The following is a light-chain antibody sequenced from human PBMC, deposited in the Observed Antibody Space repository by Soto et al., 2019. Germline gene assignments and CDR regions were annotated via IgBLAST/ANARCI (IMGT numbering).Light chain of an antibody. V-gene: IGKV3-11*01. Sequence: EIVLTQSPATRSLSPGERATLSCRASQSVSSYLAWYQQKPGQAPRLLIYDASNRATGIPARFSGSGSGTDFTLIISSLEPEDFAVYYCQQRSNWPRTFGGGTKVEIK. CDR1: QSVSSY. CDR3: QQRSNWPRT. CDR2: DAS. J-gene: IGKJ4*01.